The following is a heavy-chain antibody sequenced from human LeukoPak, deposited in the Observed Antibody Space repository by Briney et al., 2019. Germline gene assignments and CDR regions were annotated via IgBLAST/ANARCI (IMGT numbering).Heavy chain of an antibody. V-gene: IGHV4-34*01. CDR1: GGSFSDYY. D-gene: IGHD3-22*01. Sequence: SETLSLTCAVYGGSFSDYYWSWIRQPPGKGLEWIGEINHSGSTNYNPSLKSRVTISVDTSKNQFSLKLSSVTAADTAVYYCARGPQLLYYYDSSGYDAFDIWGQGTMVTVSS. CDR3: ARGPQLLYYYDSSGYDAFDI. J-gene: IGHJ3*02. CDR2: INHSGST.